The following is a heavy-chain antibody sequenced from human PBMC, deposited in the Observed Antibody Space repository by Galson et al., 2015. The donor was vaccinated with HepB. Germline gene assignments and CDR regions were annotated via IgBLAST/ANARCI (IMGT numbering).Heavy chain of an antibody. D-gene: IGHD3-10*01. CDR2: ISSSSSYI. CDR1: GFTFSNYW. J-gene: IGHJ4*02. V-gene: IGHV3-21*01. CDR3: ARSSGGSFDS. Sequence: SLRLSCAASGFTFSNYWMNWVRQAPGKGLEWVSSISSSSSYINYADSVKGRFTSSRDNAKNSLYLQMNSLRGEDTALYYCARSSGGSFDSWGQGILVTVSS.